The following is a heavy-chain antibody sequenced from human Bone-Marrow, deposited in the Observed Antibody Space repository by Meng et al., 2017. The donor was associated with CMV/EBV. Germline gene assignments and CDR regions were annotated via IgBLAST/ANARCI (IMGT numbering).Heavy chain of an antibody. CDR2: IYTSGST. J-gene: IGHJ4*02. Sequence: QVQLQASGPGLVKPSEPLSLTCTVSGGSISSYYWSWIRQPAGKGLEWIGRIYTSGSTNYNPSLKSRVTMSVDTSKNQFSLKLSSVTAADTAVYYCARGDLAPLDETYYFDYWGQGTLVTVSS. CDR3: ARGDLAPLDETYYFDY. V-gene: IGHV4-4*07. D-gene: IGHD2-21*02. CDR1: GGSISSYY.